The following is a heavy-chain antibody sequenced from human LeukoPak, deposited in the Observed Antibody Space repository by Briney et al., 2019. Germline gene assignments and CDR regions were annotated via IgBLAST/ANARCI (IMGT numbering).Heavy chain of an antibody. CDR3: ARASGSHHFDY. D-gene: IGHD1-26*01. V-gene: IGHV3-74*01. CDR1: GFTVSNYW. J-gene: IGHJ4*02. CDR2: INEDGSRT. Sequence: GGSLRLSCAASGFTVSNYWMHWVRQAPGKGLVWVSRINEDGSRTDHADTVRGRFTISRDSGKNTLYLQMNSLGAEDTAVYYCARASGSHHFDYWGQGTLVTVSS.